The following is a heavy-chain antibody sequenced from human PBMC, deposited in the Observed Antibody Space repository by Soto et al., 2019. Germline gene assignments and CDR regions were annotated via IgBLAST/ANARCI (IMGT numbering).Heavy chain of an antibody. CDR2: ISWNSGSI. V-gene: IGHV3-9*01. Sequence: EVQLVESGGGLVQPGRSLRLSCAASGFTFDDYAMHWVRQAPGKGLEWVSGISWNSGSIGYADSVKGRFTISRDNAKNSLYLQMNSLRAEDTALYYCAKVSAVRGVTYYFDYWGQGTLVTVSS. CDR1: GFTFDDYA. CDR3: AKVSAVRGVTYYFDY. J-gene: IGHJ4*02. D-gene: IGHD3-10*01.